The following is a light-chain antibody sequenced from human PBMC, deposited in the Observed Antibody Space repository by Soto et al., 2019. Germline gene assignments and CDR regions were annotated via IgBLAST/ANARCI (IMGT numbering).Light chain of an antibody. V-gene: IGKV1-5*01. CDR3: QQYSSYWT. J-gene: IGKJ1*01. CDR2: DAT. Sequence: DMQMTQSPSTLSASVGDRVTITCRASQSISRWLAWYQQKPGKAPKLLIHDATSLESGVPSRFSGSGSGTEFSLTISCLQPDDSATDLCQQYSSYWTFAQGTKVEIK. CDR1: QSISRW.